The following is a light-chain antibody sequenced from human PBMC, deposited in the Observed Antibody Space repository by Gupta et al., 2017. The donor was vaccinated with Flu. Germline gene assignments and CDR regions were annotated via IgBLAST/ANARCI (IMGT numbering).Light chain of an antibody. J-gene: IGKJ4*01. CDR2: GSS. CDR3: QQYNNWPFVT. CDR1: QSVRSN. Sequence: EIVMTQSPATLSVSPGERATLSCRASQSVRSNVAWYQQKPGQAPRFLIFGSSTSATDVPARFSGSGSGTEFTLTISSRQSEDFAVYYCQQYNNWPFVTFGGGTKVEIK. V-gene: IGKV3-15*01.